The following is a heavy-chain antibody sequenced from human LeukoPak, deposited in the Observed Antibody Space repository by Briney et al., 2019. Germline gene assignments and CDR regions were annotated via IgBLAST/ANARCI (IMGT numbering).Heavy chain of an antibody. CDR1: GFTFSDYY. CDR3: TRIKAHSYGSDAFDL. Sequence: PGGSLRLSCAASGFTFSDYYMAWIRQAPGKGLEWVSYISNSFSYINYADSVKGRFTISRENAKNSLYLQMNSLRAGDTAVYYCTRIKAHSYGSDAFDLWGQGTMVTVSS. CDR2: ISNSFSYI. D-gene: IGHD5-18*01. J-gene: IGHJ3*01. V-gene: IGHV3-11*06.